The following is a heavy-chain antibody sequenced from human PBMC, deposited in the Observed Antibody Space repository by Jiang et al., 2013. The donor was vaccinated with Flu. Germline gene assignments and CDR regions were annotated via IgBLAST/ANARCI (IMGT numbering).Heavy chain of an antibody. Sequence: QLVESGGGLVKPGGSLRLSCAASGFTFSSYSMNWVRQAPGKGLEWVSSISSSSSYIYYADSVKGRFTISRDNAKNSLYLQMNSLRAEDTAVYYCARDYSGYAGLDYWGQGTLVTVSS. CDR1: GFTFSSYS. D-gene: IGHD5-12*01. J-gene: IGHJ4*02. CDR2: ISSSSSYI. V-gene: IGHV3-21*01. CDR3: ARDYSGYAGLDY.